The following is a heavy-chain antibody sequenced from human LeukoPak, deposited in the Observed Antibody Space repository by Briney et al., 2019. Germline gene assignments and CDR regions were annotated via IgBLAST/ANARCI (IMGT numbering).Heavy chain of an antibody. V-gene: IGHV3-23*01. CDR3: ARDGDIPMVFDY. J-gene: IGHJ4*02. Sequence: GSLRLPCAASGFTFGSNSMSWARQAPGKGLEGVSAITGSGGSTYYADSVKGRFTISGDNSKNTLYLQMNSLRAEDTALYYCARDGDIPMVFDYWGQGTLVTVSS. CDR1: GFTFGSNS. CDR2: ITGSGGST. D-gene: IGHD2-15*01.